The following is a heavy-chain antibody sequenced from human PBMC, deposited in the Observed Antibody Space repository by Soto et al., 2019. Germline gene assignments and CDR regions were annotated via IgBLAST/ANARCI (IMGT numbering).Heavy chain of an antibody. V-gene: IGHV1-3*01. CDR1: GYTFTSYA. CDR2: IKAGKGNT. D-gene: IGHD3-3*01. Sequence: ASVKVSCKASGYTFTSYAMHWVLQAPGPRLGCVGWIKAGKGNTRYSQKFQGRVTITRDTSASKAYMELSSLRSEDTAVYYCARDWEVRFLEWFLDYYYGMDVWGQGTTVTVSS. J-gene: IGHJ6*02. CDR3: ARDWEVRFLEWFLDYYYGMDV.